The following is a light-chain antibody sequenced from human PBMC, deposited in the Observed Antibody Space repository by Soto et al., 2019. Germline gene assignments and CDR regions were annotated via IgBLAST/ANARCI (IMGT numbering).Light chain of an antibody. V-gene: IGLV2-14*03. CDR3: SSYTSSSTGVV. CDR1: SSDVGGYNY. CDR2: DVS. J-gene: IGLJ2*01. Sequence: QSALTQPASVSGSPGQSITIFCTGTSSDVGGYNYVSWYQQHPGSAPKLMIYDVSSRPSGVSNRFSGSKSGNTASLTISGLQAEDDADYYCSSYTSSSTGVVFGGGTKLTVI.